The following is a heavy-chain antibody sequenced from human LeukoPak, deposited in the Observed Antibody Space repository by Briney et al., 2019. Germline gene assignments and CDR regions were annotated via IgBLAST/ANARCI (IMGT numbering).Heavy chain of an antibody. CDR2: ISVRSNYR. V-gene: IGHV3-21*01. CDR3: VRLRRNNDRSGYYYYYDY. Sequence: TGGSLRLSCAASGYTFSDFSVNWVRQAPGKGLEWVSSISVRSNYRYYADSVRGRFTISRDDARDSLFLQMNSLRAKDTAVYFCVRLRRNNDRSGYYYYYDYWGQGTLVTVSS. D-gene: IGHD3-22*01. CDR1: GYTFSDFS. J-gene: IGHJ4*02.